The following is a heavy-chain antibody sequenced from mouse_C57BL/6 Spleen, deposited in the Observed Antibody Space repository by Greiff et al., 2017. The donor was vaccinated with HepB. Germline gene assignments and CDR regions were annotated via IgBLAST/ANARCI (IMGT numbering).Heavy chain of an antibody. CDR2: ISGGGGNT. J-gene: IGHJ3*01. CDR1: GFTFSSYT. Sequence: EVHLVESGGGLVKPGGSLKLSCAASGFTFSSYTMSWVRQTPEKRLEWVATISGGGGNTYYPDSVKGRFTISRDNAKNTLYLQMSSLRSEDTALYYCARHDGNYEAWFAYWGQGTLVTVSA. CDR3: ARHDGNYEAWFAY. D-gene: IGHD2-1*01. V-gene: IGHV5-9*01.